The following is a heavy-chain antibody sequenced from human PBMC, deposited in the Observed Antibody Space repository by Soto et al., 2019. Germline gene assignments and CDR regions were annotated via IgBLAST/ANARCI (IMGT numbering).Heavy chain of an antibody. CDR1: GFTFSDYY. CDR3: ARDEYCSSTSCNYYGMDV. CDR2: ISSSSSYT. Sequence: QVQLVESGGGLVKPGGSLRLSCAASGFTFSDYYMSWIRQAPGKGLEWVSYISSSSSYTNYADSVKGRFTISRDNAKNSLYLQMNSLRAEDTAVYYCARDEYCSSTSCNYYGMDVWGHGTTVTVSS. V-gene: IGHV3-11*06. J-gene: IGHJ6*02. D-gene: IGHD2-2*01.